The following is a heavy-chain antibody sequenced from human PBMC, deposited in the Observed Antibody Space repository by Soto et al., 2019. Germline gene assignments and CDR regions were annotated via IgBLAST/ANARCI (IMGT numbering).Heavy chain of an antibody. Sequence: QVQLQQWGAGLLKPSETLSLTCAVYGGSFSGYYWSWIRQPPGKGPEWIGEINHSGSTNYNPSLKSRVTISVDTSKNQLSLKLSSVTAADTAVYYCARVGALGSSSCFDYWGQGTLVTVSS. V-gene: IGHV4-34*01. J-gene: IGHJ4*02. CDR2: INHSGST. D-gene: IGHD6-13*01. CDR3: ARVGALGSSSCFDY. CDR1: GGSFSGYY.